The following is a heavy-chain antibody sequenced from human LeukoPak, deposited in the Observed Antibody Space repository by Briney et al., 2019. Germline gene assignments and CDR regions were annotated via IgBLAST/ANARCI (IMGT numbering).Heavy chain of an antibody. CDR3: ARHSVAVAGLDY. D-gene: IGHD6-19*01. V-gene: IGHV4-59*08. CDR2: IYYSGST. J-gene: IGHJ4*02. Sequence: PSETLSLTCTVSGGSISDYYWSWIRQPPGKGLEWIGYIYYSGSTNYNPSLKSRVTISVDTSKNQFSLKLSSVTAADTAVYYCARHSVAVAGLDYWGQGTLVTVSS. CDR1: GGSISDYY.